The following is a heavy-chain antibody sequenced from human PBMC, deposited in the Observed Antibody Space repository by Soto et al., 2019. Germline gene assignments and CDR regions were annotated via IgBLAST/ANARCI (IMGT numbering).Heavy chain of an antibody. J-gene: IGHJ5*02. V-gene: IGHV3-30*18. CDR3: AKEGVVVPTLGWFDA. Sequence: VQLAESGGGVVQPGRSLRLSCVASGFTFSSYGMTWVRQAPGKGLEWVAVISNDGSYDFYADSVKGRFTISRDNSKNTLYLQMSNLRAEDTAIYYCAKEGVVVPTLGWFDAWGQGTLVTVSS. D-gene: IGHD2-2*01. CDR1: GFTFSSYG. CDR2: ISNDGSYD.